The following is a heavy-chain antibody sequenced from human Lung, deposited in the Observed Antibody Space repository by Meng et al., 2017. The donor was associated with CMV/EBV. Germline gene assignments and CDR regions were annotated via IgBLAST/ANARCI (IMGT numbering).Heavy chain of an antibody. CDR1: GYSFTSYW. CDR3: ARLPITSFGVVRYYFDY. V-gene: IGHV5-51*01. CDR2: IYPGDSDT. D-gene: IGHD3-3*01. J-gene: IGHJ4*02. Sequence: SXXGSGYSFTSYWIGWVRQMPGKGLEWMGIIYPGDSDTRYSPSFQGQVTISADKSISTAYLQWSSLKASDTAMYYCARLPITSFGVVRYYFDYWGQGTLVTVSS.